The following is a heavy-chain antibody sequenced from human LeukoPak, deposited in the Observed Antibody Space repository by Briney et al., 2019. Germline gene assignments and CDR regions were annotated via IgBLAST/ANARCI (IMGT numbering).Heavy chain of an antibody. CDR2: ISGSGGST. CDR1: GFPFSSYA. V-gene: IGHV3-23*01. CDR3: ARASAGSGRALYYYGMDV. Sequence: PGGSLRLSCAASGFPFSSYAMTWVRQAPGKGLEWVLSISGSGGSTYYADSVRGRFTISRDNSKNTLYLQMNSLGAEDTAVYYCARASAGSGRALYYYGMDVWGKGTTVTVSS. D-gene: IGHD3-10*01. J-gene: IGHJ6*04.